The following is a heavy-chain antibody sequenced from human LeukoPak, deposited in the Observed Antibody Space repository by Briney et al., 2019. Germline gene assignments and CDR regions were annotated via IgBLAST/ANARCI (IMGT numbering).Heavy chain of an antibody. CDR1: GFTFSSYW. J-gene: IGHJ3*02. V-gene: IGHV3-7*01. D-gene: IGHD2/OR15-2a*01. Sequence: GGSLRLSCAASGFTFSSYWMTWVRQAPEKGLEWVANIKQGGSEKYYVDSVKGRFTISRDNAKNSLYLQMNSLRAEDTAVYFCARDIGPYNSTTYYDAFDIWGQGTMVTVSS. CDR3: ARDIGPYNSTTYYDAFDI. CDR2: IKQGGSEK.